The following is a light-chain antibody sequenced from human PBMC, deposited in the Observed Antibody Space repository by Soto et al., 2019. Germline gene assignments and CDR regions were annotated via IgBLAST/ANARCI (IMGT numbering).Light chain of an antibody. V-gene: IGKV1-5*03. Sequence: DIQMTQSPSTLSASVGDTVTITCRASQSISNWLAWYQKKPGQAPKLLIHKASTLESGVPSRFSGSGSGTEFTLTISSLQPDDFAAFYCQQYDRFPYTVGQGTKLEIK. J-gene: IGKJ2*01. CDR1: QSISNW. CDR3: QQYDRFPYT. CDR2: KAS.